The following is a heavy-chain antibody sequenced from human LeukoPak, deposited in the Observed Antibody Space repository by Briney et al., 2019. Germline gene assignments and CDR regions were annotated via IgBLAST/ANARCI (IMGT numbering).Heavy chain of an antibody. D-gene: IGHD3-3*01. J-gene: IGHJ4*02. CDR2: IYSGGST. CDR1: GFTLSSNY. CDR3: ASQRGSGYYPY. V-gene: IGHV3-53*01. Sequence: GGSLRLSCAASGFTLSSNYMSWVRQAPGKGLEWVSVIYSGGSTYYADSVKGRFTISRDNSKNTLYLQMNSLRAEDTAVYYCASQRGSGYYPYWGQGTLVTVSS.